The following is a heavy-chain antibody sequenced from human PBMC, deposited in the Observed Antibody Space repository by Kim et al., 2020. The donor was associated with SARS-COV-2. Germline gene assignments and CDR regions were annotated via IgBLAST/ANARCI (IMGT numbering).Heavy chain of an antibody. D-gene: IGHD3-9*01. CDR3: AKPSYDILTGYYMGAFDI. V-gene: IGHV3-23*01. J-gene: IGHJ3*02. Sequence: KGRFTISRDNSKNTLYLQRNSLRAEDTAVYYCAKPSYDILTGYYMGAFDIWGQGTMVTVSS.